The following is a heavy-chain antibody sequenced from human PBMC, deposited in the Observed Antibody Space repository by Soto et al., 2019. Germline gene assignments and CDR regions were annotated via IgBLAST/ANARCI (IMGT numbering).Heavy chain of an antibody. J-gene: IGHJ4*02. CDR3: ARASQLTTVTTVDF. CDR2: IWSDGNNK. CDR1: GFTFSTYG. D-gene: IGHD4-4*01. V-gene: IGHV3-33*01. Sequence: QVQLVESGGGVVQPGGSLRLSCAVSGFTFSTYGMHWVRQAPGKGLEWVAVIWSDGNNKYYADSVKGRFTISRDKSKNTLFLQMNSLRADDTAVFYCARASQLTTVTTVDFWGQGTLVTVSS.